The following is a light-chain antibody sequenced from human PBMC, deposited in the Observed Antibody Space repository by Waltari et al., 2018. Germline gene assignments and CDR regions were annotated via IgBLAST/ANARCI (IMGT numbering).Light chain of an antibody. Sequence: QSVLPQPPSAYGTPGQRVTLSCSGSRSNIGSHTVNWYQQLPGTAPKLLIYNNDQRPSGVPDRFSGSKSGTSASLAISGLQSEDEADYYCAAWDDSLNGWVFGGGTKLTVL. CDR2: NND. V-gene: IGLV1-44*01. J-gene: IGLJ3*02. CDR3: AAWDDSLNGWV. CDR1: RSNIGSHT.